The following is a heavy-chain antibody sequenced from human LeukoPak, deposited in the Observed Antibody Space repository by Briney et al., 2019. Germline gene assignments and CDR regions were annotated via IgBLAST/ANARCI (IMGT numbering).Heavy chain of an antibody. CDR1: GFTFSSYA. D-gene: IGHD3-10*01. CDR3: ANEIITAGY. CDR2: ISYDGSNK. J-gene: IGHJ4*02. Sequence: GGSLRLSCAASGFTFSSYAMHWVRQAPGKGLEWVAVISYDGSNKYYADSVRGRFTISRDNSKNTLYLQMNSLRAEDTAVYYCANEIITAGYWGQGTLVTVSS. V-gene: IGHV3-30-3*02.